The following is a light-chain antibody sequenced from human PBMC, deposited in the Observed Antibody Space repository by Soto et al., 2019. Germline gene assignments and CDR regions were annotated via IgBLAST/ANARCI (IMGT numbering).Light chain of an antibody. CDR3: MQAIQTPWT. J-gene: IGKJ1*01. CDR1: QSLLHSNGYNY. V-gene: IGKV2-28*01. CDR2: LGS. Sequence: DIVMTQSPLSLPVTPGEPASISCRSSQSLLHSNGYNYLDWYLQKPGQSPQLLIYLGSNRASGVPDRLSGSGAGTDFTLKISRGEAEDVGVYYCMQAIQTPWTFGQGTKVEIK.